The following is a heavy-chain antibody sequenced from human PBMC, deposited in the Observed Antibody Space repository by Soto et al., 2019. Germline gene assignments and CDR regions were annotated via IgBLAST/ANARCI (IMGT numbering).Heavy chain of an antibody. V-gene: IGHV4-59*01. D-gene: IGHD3-3*01. Sequence: ETLSLTCTVSGGSISSYYWSWIRQPPGKGLEWIGYIYYSGSTNYNPSLKSRVTISVDTSKNQFSLKLSSVTAADTAVYYCARDQIRGSSLDFWSGYYKGYYYYYVMDVPGQTTTVTVSS. CDR1: GGSISSYY. CDR3: ARDQIRGSSLDFWSGYYKGYYYYYVMDV. J-gene: IGHJ6*02. CDR2: IYYSGST.